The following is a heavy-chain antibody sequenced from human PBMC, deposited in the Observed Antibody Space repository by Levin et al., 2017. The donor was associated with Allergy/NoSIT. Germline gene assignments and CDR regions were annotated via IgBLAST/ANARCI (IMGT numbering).Heavy chain of an antibody. D-gene: IGHD6-13*01. Sequence: SLKISCAASGFTFRDYYMSWIRQAPGKGLELVCSLLFPVLSLLSPPFFPGRFTISRDNAQNSLYLQMNSLRAEDTAVYFCARGPLAAAAHYWGQGTLVTVSS. V-gene: IGHV3-11*01. CDR2: LLFPVLSL. CDR1: GFTFRDYY. J-gene: IGHJ4*02. CDR3: ARGPLAAAAHY.